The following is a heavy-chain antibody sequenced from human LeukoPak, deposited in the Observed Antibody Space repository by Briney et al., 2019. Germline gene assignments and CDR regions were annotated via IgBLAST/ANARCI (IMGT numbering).Heavy chain of an antibody. Sequence: SETLSLTCTVSGGSFSSYLWNWIRQPPGKGLEWIGYISYSGSSNYNPSLKSRVTISVDTSKNQFSLNLRSVTAADTAVYYCARRMGGDHGNCFDPWGQGTLVTVSS. J-gene: IGHJ5*02. V-gene: IGHV4-59*08. CDR1: GGSFSSYL. CDR3: ARRMGGDHGNCFDP. D-gene: IGHD1-26*01. CDR2: ISYSGSS.